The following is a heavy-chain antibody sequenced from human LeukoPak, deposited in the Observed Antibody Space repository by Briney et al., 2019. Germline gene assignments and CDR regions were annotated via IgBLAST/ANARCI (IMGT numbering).Heavy chain of an antibody. J-gene: IGHJ4*02. CDR2: TYYRSKWYN. Sequence: SQTLSLTWDISGXSVSSNGTSWTWIRQSPSRGREWLGRTYYRSKWYNDYAVSVKGRTSINPDTSKNQFSLQLNSVTPEDTAVYYCARETDFGVVTNWGQGTLVTVSS. V-gene: IGHV6-1*01. D-gene: IGHD3-3*01. CDR1: GXSVSSNGTS. CDR3: ARETDFGVVTN.